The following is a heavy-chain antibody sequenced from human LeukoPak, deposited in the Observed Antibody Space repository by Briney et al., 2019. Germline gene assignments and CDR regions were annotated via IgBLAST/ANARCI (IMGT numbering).Heavy chain of an antibody. D-gene: IGHD4-23*01. CDR3: ARDLLNEGNHLDY. Sequence: SQTLSLTCTVSGGSISSGDYYWSWIRQPPGKGLEWIGYIYYSGSTYYNPSLKSRVTISVNTSKNQFSLKLSSVTAADTAVYYCARDLLNEGNHLDYWGQGTLVTVSS. CDR1: GGSISSGDYY. CDR2: IYYSGST. V-gene: IGHV4-30-4*01. J-gene: IGHJ4*02.